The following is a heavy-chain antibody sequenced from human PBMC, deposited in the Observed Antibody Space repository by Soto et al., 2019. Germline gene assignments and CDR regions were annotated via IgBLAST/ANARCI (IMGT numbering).Heavy chain of an antibody. CDR3: AKDTGIAVAGTGPDY. D-gene: IGHD6-19*01. CDR1: GFTFSSYA. J-gene: IGHJ4*02. V-gene: IGHV3-23*01. CDR2: ISGSGGST. Sequence: GGSLRLSCAASGFTFSSYAMSWVRQAPGKGLEWVSAISGSGGSTYYADSVKGRFTISRDNSKNTLYLQMNILRAEDTAVYYCAKDTGIAVAGTGPDYWGQGTLVTVSS.